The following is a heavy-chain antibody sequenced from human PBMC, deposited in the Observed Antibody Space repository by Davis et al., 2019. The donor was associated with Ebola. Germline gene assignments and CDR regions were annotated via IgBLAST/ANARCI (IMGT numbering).Heavy chain of an antibody. Sequence: SETLSLTCIVSGGSVSTGNYYWSWIRQPPGKELEWIGNIYHSGYTNYNPSLKSRVTISLDMSNNQFSLTLSSVTAADTALYYCARSWELDGLDVWGLGTTVTVSS. J-gene: IGHJ6*02. CDR2: IYHSGYT. CDR3: ARSWELDGLDV. CDR1: GGSVSTGNYY. D-gene: IGHD3-10*01. V-gene: IGHV4-61*01.